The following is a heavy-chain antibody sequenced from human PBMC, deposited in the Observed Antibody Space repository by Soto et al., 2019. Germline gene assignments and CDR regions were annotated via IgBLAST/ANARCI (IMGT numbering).Heavy chain of an antibody. CDR3: ALGPIRGQSWFDP. V-gene: IGHV1-69*06. CDR1: GGTFSSYA. D-gene: IGHD3-10*01. CDR2: IIPIFGTA. J-gene: IGHJ5*02. Sequence: ASGKVSCKASGGTFSSYAISWVRQAPGQGLEWRGGIIPIFGTANYAQKFQGRVTITADKSTSTAYMELSRMRSEDTAVYYCALGPIRGQSWFDPWGQGTLVTVSS.